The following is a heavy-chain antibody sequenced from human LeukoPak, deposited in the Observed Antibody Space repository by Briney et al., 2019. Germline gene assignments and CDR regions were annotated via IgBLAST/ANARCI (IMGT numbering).Heavy chain of an antibody. CDR3: ARALYYFDY. Sequence: PGGSLRLSCAVSGXTVSTEYTGWVRQAPGKGLEWVSLINSGDSTSYADSVKGRFTISRHNSKNTLYLQMNSLRAEDTAVYYCARALYYFDYWGQGTLVTVSS. J-gene: IGHJ4*02. CDR1: GXTVSTEY. CDR2: INSGDST. V-gene: IGHV3-53*04.